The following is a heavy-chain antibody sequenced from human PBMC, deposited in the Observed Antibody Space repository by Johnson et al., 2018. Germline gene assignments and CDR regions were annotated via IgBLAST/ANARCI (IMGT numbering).Heavy chain of an antibody. Sequence: VQLLEAGGGVVQPGRSLRLSCAASGFTFSSYAMHWVRQAPGKGLEWVAVISYDGSNKYYADSVKGRFTISRDNSKNTLYLQMNSLRAEDTAGYYCARDGRSSGWHDDAFDIWGQGTMVTVSS. CDR1: GFTFSSYA. V-gene: IGHV3-30-3*01. CDR2: ISYDGSNK. J-gene: IGHJ3*02. CDR3: ARDGRSSGWHDDAFDI. D-gene: IGHD6-19*01.